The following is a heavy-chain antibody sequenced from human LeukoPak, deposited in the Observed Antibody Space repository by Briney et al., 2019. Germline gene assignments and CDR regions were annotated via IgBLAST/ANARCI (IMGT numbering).Heavy chain of an antibody. CDR1: GGSFSTYY. Sequence: PSETLSLTCAVYGGSFSTYYWSWIRQPPGKGLEWIGEINHSGSTNYNPSLKSRVTISVDTSKNQFSLKLSSVTAADTAVYYCARGRDNWNYSVDNWFDPWGQGTLVTVSS. CDR2: INHSGST. J-gene: IGHJ5*02. V-gene: IGHV4-34*01. CDR3: ARGRDNWNYSVDNWFDP. D-gene: IGHD1-7*01.